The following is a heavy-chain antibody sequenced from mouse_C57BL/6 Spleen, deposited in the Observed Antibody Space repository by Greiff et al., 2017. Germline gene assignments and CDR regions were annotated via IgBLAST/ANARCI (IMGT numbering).Heavy chain of an antibody. CDR2: ISSGGSYT. CDR1: GFTFSSYG. J-gene: IGHJ1*03. D-gene: IGHD4-1*01. V-gene: IGHV5-6*01. CDR3: ARRVTGNWYFDV. Sequence: EVQLVESGGDLVKPGGSLKLSCAASGFTFSSYGMSWVRQTPDKRLEWVATISSGGSYTYYPDSVKGRFTISRDNAKNTLYLQMSRLKSEDTAMYYCARRVTGNWYFDVWGTGTTVTVSS.